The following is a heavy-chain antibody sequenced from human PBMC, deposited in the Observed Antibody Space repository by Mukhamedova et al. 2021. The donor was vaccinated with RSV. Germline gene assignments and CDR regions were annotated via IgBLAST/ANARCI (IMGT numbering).Heavy chain of an antibody. CDR2: ISYDGSNK. CDR1: TFSSYG. CDR3: VLGYIVATHLDY. V-gene: IGHV3-30*03. J-gene: IGHJ4*02. Sequence: TFSSYGMHWVRQAPGKGLERVAVISYDGSNKYYADSVKGRFTISRDNSKNTLYLQMNSLRAEDTAVYYCVLGYIVATHLDYWGQ. D-gene: IGHD5-12*01.